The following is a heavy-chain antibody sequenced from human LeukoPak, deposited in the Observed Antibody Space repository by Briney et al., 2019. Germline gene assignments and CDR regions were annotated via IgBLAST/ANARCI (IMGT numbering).Heavy chain of an antibody. CDR2: IYYSGST. CDR3: ASMYYDFWSGSLPLFDY. D-gene: IGHD3-3*01. CDR1: GGSISSSSYY. V-gene: IGHV4-39*07. Sequence: SETLSLTCTVSGGSISSSSYYWGWIRQPPGKGLEWIGSIYYSGSTYYNPPLKSRVTISVDTSKNQFSLKLSSVTAADTAVYYCASMYYDFWSGSLPLFDYWGQGTLVTVSS. J-gene: IGHJ4*02.